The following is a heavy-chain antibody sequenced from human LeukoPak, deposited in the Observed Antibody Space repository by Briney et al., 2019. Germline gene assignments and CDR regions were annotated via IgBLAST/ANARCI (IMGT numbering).Heavy chain of an antibody. Sequence: ASVKVSCKASGYTFTGYYIHWVRQAPGQGLEWMGWINPNSGGTNYAQKFQGRATMTRDTSISTAYMELSGLRSDDMAVYYCARDSSGNYWGAFDIWGQGTMVTVSS. CDR2: INPNSGGT. CDR1: GYTFTGYY. CDR3: ARDSSGNYWGAFDI. V-gene: IGHV1-2*02. J-gene: IGHJ3*02. D-gene: IGHD1-26*01.